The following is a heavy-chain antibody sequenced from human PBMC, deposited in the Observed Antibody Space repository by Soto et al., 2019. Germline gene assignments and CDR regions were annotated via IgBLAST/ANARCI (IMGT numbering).Heavy chain of an antibody. CDR1: GFTFSSYA. Sequence: GGSLRLSCAASGFTFSSYAMSWVRQAPGKGLEWVSAISGSGGSTYYADSVKGRFTNSRDNSKNTLYLQRNSLRAEDTAVYYCAKDGPFYEILTVYDYWGQGTLVTVSS. CDR3: AKDGPFYEILTVYDY. D-gene: IGHD3-9*01. V-gene: IGHV3-23*01. J-gene: IGHJ4*02. CDR2: ISGSGGST.